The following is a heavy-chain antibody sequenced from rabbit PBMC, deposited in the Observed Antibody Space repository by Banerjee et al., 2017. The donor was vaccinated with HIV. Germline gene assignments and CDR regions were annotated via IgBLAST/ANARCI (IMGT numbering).Heavy chain of an antibody. J-gene: IGHJ4*01. CDR3: ARDYINGYSDYVFNL. CDR1: GFDLTTYY. Sequence: QLKETGGGLVQPGGSLTLSCKASGFDLTTYYMNWVRQAPGKGLEWIGSIYGDKGRPYYASWVSGRFTISSDNAQNTVDLQMNSLTAVDRATCFCARDYINGYSDYVFNLWGQGTLVTVS. V-gene: IGHV1S7*01. D-gene: IGHD6-1*01. CDR2: IYGDKGRP.